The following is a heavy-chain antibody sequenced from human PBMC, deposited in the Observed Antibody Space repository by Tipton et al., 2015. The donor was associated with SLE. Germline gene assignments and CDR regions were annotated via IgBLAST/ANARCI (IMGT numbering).Heavy chain of an antibody. CDR2: INHSGST. CDR3: ARKGDDYGVLGGWFGP. Sequence: TLSLTCAVYGGAFSGYYWSWIRQPPGKGLEWIGEINHSGSTNYNPSLKSRVTISVDTSKNQFSLKLSSVAAADTAVYYCARKGDDYGVLGGWFGPWGQGTLVTVSS. V-gene: IGHV4-34*01. J-gene: IGHJ5*02. CDR1: GGAFSGYY. D-gene: IGHD4-17*01.